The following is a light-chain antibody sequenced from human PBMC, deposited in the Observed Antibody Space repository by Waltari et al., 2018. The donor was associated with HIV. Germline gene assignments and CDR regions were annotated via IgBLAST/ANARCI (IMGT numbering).Light chain of an antibody. V-gene: IGKV2-30*01. CDR2: KVT. Sequence: DVVMTQSPLSLPVSLGQQDSISCRSSHRLVYSDGETFLNWVHQRPGQSPRRLIDKVTKRDSGVPDRSSGSGSGTDFTLKINRVEAEDVGIYYCMQGTHWPYTFGQGTKLEIK. CDR3: MQGTHWPYT. J-gene: IGKJ2*01. CDR1: HRLVYSDGETF.